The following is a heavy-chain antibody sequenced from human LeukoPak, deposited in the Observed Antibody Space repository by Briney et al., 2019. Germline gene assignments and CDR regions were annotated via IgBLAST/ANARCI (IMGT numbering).Heavy chain of an antibody. J-gene: IGHJ2*01. V-gene: IGHV4-39*01. CDR3: ARLSNDYGDYAGYWYFDL. D-gene: IGHD4-17*01. CDR2: IYYSGST. Sequence: SEALSLTCTVSGGSISSSSYYWGWIRQPPGEGLEWIGSIYYSGSTYYNPSLKSRVTISVDTSKNQFPLKLSSVTAADTAVYYCARLSNDYGDYAGYWYFDLWGRGTLVTVSS. CDR1: GGSISSSSYY.